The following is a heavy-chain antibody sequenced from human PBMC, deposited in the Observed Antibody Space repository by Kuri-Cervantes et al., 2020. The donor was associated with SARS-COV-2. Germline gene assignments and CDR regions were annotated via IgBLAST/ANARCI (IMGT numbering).Heavy chain of an antibody. CDR1: GGTFSSYA. CDR3: ARDIKYYDFWSGSGYNWFDP. CDR2: IIPIFGTA. J-gene: IGHJ5*02. V-gene: IGHV1-69*13. Sequence: SVKVSCKASGGTFSSYAISWVRQAPGQGLEWMGGIIPIFGTANYAQKFQGRVTITADESTSTAYMELSSLRSEDTAVYYCARDIKYYDFWSGSGYNWFDPWGQGTLVTVSS. D-gene: IGHD3-3*01.